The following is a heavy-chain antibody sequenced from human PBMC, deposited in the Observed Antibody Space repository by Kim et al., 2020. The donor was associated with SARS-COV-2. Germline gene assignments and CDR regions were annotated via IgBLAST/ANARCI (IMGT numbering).Heavy chain of an antibody. CDR1: GGTFSSYA. J-gene: IGHJ4*02. CDR2: IIPILGIA. Sequence: SVKVSCKASGGTFSSYAISWVRQAPGQGLEWMGRIIPILGIANYAQKFQGRVTITADKSTSTAYMELSSLRSEDTAVYYCARVLNGIQLWFSPWDWGQGTLVTVSS. CDR3: ARVLNGIQLWFSPWD. D-gene: IGHD5-18*01. V-gene: IGHV1-69*04.